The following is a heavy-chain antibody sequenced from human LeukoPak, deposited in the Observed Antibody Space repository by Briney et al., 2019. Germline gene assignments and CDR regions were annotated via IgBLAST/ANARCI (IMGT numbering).Heavy chain of an antibody. V-gene: IGHV3-15*01. CDR3: ARVWGSSAWYLPDC. D-gene: IGHD6-19*01. Sequence: PGGSLRLSCAVSGLTFSDAWMTWVRQAPGKGLEWVGRIKSKAGGGTTDYAAPVKGRFTILRDDSKNTLYLEMNSLKSEDTAVYYCARVWGSSAWYLPDCWGQGTLVTVSS. J-gene: IGHJ4*02. CDR2: IKSKAGGGTT. CDR1: GLTFSDAW.